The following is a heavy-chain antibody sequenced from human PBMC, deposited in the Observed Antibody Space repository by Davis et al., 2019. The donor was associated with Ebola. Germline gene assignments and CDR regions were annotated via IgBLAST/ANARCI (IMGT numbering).Heavy chain of an antibody. Sequence: SETLSLTCTAPGGSISSYYWSWIRQPPGKGLEWIGYIYYSGSTNYNPSLKSRVTISVDTSKNQFSLKLSSVTAADTAVYYCARVKQLWYYGMDVWGQGTTVTVSS. CDR3: ARVKQLWYYGMDV. CDR1: GGSISSYY. J-gene: IGHJ6*02. V-gene: IGHV4-59*01. CDR2: IYYSGST. D-gene: IGHD6-13*01.